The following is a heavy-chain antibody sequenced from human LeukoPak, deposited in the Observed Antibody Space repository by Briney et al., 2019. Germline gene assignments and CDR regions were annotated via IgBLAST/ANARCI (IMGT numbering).Heavy chain of an antibody. CDR3: AKEAAGSGYSGYDYCEYFQH. J-gene: IGHJ1*01. CDR2: ISYDGSNK. CDR1: GFTFSSYG. D-gene: IGHD5-12*01. Sequence: GGSLRLSCEASGFTFSSYGMHWVRQAPGKGLEWVAVISYDGSNKYYADSVKGRFTISRDNSKNTLYLQMNSLRAEDTAVYYCAKEAAGSGYSGYDYCEYFQHWGQGTLVTVSS. V-gene: IGHV3-30*18.